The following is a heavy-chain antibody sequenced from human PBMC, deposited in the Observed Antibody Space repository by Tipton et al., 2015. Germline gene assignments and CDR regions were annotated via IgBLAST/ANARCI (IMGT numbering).Heavy chain of an antibody. CDR1: GFTFNGYS. J-gene: IGHJ6*02. V-gene: IGHV3-48*02. Sequence: SLRLSCAASGFTFNGYSMSWVRQAPGKGLEWVSYISSSSSTIYYADSVKGRFTISRDNAKNSLYLQMSSLRDEDTAVYYCARDDYYYGMDVWGQGTTVTVSS. CDR2: ISSSSSTI. CDR3: ARDDYYYGMDV.